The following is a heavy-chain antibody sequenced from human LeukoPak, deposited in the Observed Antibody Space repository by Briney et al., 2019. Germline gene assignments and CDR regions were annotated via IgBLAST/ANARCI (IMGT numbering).Heavy chain of an antibody. Sequence: PSETLSLTCTVSGGSISSSSYYWGWIRQPPGKGLEWIGSIYYSGSTYYNPSLKSRVTISVDTSKNQFSLKLSSVTAADTAVYYCARARWRSGYEPEFDYWGQGTLVTVSS. CDR1: GGSISSSSYY. CDR2: IYYSGST. J-gene: IGHJ4*02. D-gene: IGHD5-12*01. V-gene: IGHV4-39*07. CDR3: ARARWRSGYEPEFDY.